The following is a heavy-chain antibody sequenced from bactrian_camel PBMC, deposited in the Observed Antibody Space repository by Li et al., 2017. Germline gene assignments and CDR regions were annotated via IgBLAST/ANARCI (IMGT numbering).Heavy chain of an antibody. J-gene: IGHJ4*01. D-gene: IGHD2*01. CDR2: ITSGSSST. V-gene: IGHV3S40*01. CDR1: GFTFGDYC. Sequence: VQLVESGGGSVQAGGSLRLSCAASGFTFGDYCMNWYRQGPGKGLEWVSGITSGSSSTYYADSVKGRFTISRDNAKNTLYLQLNSLKPEDTAIYFCKLNGGQWFCSSSWGQGTQVTVS. CDR3: KLNGGQWFCSSS.